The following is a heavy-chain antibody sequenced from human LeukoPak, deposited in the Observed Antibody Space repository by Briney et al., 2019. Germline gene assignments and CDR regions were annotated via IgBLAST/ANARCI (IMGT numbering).Heavy chain of an antibody. J-gene: IGHJ4*02. CDR3: SRSAYYDGSGNYYDY. CDR1: GFTFSSYW. V-gene: IGHV3-74*01. CDR2: ISDGGSTT. D-gene: IGHD3-22*01. Sequence: QPGGSLRLSCAASGFTFSSYWMHWVRQAPGKGLAWVSRISDGGSTTTYADSVKGRFTISRDNAKNTLYLQMNGLRAEDTAVYYCSRSAYYDGSGNYYDYWGQGTLVTVSS.